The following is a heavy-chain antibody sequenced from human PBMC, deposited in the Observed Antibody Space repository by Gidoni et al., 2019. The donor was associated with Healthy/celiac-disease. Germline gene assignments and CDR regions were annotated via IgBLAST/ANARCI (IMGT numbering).Heavy chain of an antibody. CDR2: INHSGST. V-gene: IGHV4-34*01. CDR1: GASFSGYY. J-gene: IGHJ6*02. CDR3: ARIRSGWSIPFTRTNYGMDV. Sequence: QVQLQQWGAGLLQPSETLSLTCAVYGASFSGYYWSWIRQPPGKGQEWIGEINHSGSTNYNPSLKSRVTISVDTSKNQFSLKLSSVTAADTAVYYCARIRSGWSIPFTRTNYGMDVWGQGTTVTVSS. D-gene: IGHD6-19*01.